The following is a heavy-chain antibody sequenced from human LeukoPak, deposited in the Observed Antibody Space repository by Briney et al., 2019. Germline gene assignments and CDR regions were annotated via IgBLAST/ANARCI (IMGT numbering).Heavy chain of an antibody. J-gene: IGHJ6*02. CDR2: IYYSGST. Sequence: SETLSLTCTVSGGSISSGDYYWSWIRQPPGKGLEWIGYIYYSGSTYYNPSLKSRVTISVDTSKNQFSLKLSSVTAADTAVYYCARVAVTDNYGMDVWGQGTTVPSP. CDR3: ARVAVTDNYGMDV. V-gene: IGHV4-30-4*01. D-gene: IGHD2-21*02. CDR1: GGSISSGDYY.